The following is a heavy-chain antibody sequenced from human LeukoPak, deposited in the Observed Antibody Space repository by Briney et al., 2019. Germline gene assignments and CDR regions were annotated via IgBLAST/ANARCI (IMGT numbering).Heavy chain of an antibody. CDR1: GGSISSYY. CDR2: IYNSGRT. J-gene: IGHJ3*02. V-gene: IGHV4-4*07. Sequence: SETLSLTCTVSGGSISSYYWSWIRQPAGKGLEWIGRIYNSGRTYYNPSLKSRVTMSVDTSKNQFSLNLSSLTAADTAVYYCARGRAFDIWGQGTMVTVSS. CDR3: ARGRAFDI.